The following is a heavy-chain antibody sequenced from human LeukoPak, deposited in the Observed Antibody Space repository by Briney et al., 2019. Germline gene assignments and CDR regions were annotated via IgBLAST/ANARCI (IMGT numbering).Heavy chain of an antibody. CDR2: ISGSGGST. V-gene: IGHV3-23*01. CDR3: AKDGVAVVVITF. D-gene: IGHD3-22*01. J-gene: IGHJ4*02. CDR1: GFTFSSYG. Sequence: GGSLRLSCAASGFTFSSYGMHWVRQAPGKGLEWVSAISGSGGSTYYADSVKGRFTISRDNSKNTLYLQMNSLRAEDTAVYYCAKDGVAVVVITFGGQGTLVTVSS.